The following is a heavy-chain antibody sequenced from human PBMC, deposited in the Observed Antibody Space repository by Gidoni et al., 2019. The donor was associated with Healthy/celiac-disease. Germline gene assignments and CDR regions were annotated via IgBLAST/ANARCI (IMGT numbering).Heavy chain of an antibody. J-gene: IGHJ4*02. Sequence: QLQLQESGPGLVKPSETLSLTCTVSGGSISSSSYYWGWIRQPPGKGLEWIGSIYYSGSTYYNPSLKSRVTISVDTSKNQFSLKLSSVTAADTAVYYCARPNIAVAGYFDYWGQGTLVTVSS. CDR2: IYYSGST. CDR3: ARPNIAVAGYFDY. D-gene: IGHD6-19*01. V-gene: IGHV4-39*01. CDR1: GGSISSSSYY.